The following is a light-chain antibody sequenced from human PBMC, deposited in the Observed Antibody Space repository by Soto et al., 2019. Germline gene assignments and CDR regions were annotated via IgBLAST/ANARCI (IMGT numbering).Light chain of an antibody. CDR3: QQSYSTPLT. J-gene: IGKJ4*01. CDR2: AAS. CDR1: QSISTY. Sequence: DIQMTQSPSSLSASVGDRVTITCRASQSISTYLNWYQQKPGKAPKLLIYAASSLQSGVPSRFSGSRSGTDFTLIISSLQPEDFAIYYCQQSYSTPLTFGGGTKVEIK. V-gene: IGKV1-39*01.